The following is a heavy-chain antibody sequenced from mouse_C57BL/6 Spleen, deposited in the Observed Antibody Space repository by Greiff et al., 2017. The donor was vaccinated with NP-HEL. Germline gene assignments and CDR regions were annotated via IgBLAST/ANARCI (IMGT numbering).Heavy chain of an antibody. V-gene: IGHV14-1*01. D-gene: IGHD2-3*01. CDR2: IDPEDGDT. CDR1: GFNIKDYY. Sequence: VQLQQSGAELVRPGASVKLSCTASGFNIKDYYMHWVKQRPEQGLEWIGRIDPEDGDTEYAPKFQGKATMTADTSSNTAYLQLSSLTSEDTAVYYCTTRVLYDGYYLGMDYWGQGTSVTVSS. J-gene: IGHJ4*01. CDR3: TTRVLYDGYYLGMDY.